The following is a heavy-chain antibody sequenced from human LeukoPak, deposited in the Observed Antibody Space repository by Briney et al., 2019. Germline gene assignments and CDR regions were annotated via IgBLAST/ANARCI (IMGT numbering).Heavy chain of an antibody. D-gene: IGHD3-22*01. CDR1: GFTFSIYA. V-gene: IGHV3-23*01. CDR3: AKDRPNYYESNGHYYRRDGDY. J-gene: IGHJ4*02. Sequence: GGSLRLSCAASGFTFSIYAMSWVRQAPWKGLEWVSSISSRSDYTYYEDSVKGRFTISRDNSQNTLYLQMNSLRAEDTAIYYCAKDRPNYYESNGHYYRRDGDYWGQGTLVTVSS. CDR2: ISSRSDYT.